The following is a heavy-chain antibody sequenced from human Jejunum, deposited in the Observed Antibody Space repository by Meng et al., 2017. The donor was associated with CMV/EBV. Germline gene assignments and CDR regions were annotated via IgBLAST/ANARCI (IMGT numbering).Heavy chain of an antibody. J-gene: IGHJ4*02. CDR2: IHYTETT. CDR1: GDSISSCRHL. CDR3: AADISTAWFYY. V-gene: IGHV4-39*07. D-gene: IGHD2-2*01. Sequence: QAHVPDSGPGLRKPSQTLSRTFPVAGDSISSCRHLWGWIRQAPGKGLEWIATIHYTETTHYNPSLKSRITISVDTSKNQISLKVNSVTAADTAMYYCAADISTAWFYYWGQGTLVTVSS.